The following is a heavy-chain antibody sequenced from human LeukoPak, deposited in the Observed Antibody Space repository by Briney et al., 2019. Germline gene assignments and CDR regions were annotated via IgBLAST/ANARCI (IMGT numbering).Heavy chain of an antibody. CDR1: GFTVSSSY. CDR3: ARDYPYYYDGSGYYSFDY. D-gene: IGHD3-22*01. V-gene: IGHV3-66*01. Sequence: GGSLRLSCAASGFTVSSSYMSWVRQAPGKGLEWVSVIYSGGSTYYADSVKGRFTISRDNSKNTLYLQMNSLRAEDTAVYYCARDYPYYYDGSGYYSFDYWGQGTLVTVSS. CDR2: IYSGGST. J-gene: IGHJ4*02.